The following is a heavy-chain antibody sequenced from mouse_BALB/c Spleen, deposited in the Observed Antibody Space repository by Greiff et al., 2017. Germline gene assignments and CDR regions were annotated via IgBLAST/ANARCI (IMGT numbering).Heavy chain of an antibody. D-gene: IGHD2-3*01. Sequence: EVQLVESGGGLVKPGGSLKLSCAASGFTFSGYTMSWVRQTPEKRLEWVASISNGGGNTYYPDTVKGRFTISRDNAKNTLYLQMSSLKSEDTAMYYCARHYDGYAMDYWGQGTSVTVSS. CDR2: ISNGGGNT. V-gene: IGHV5-12-2*01. CDR1: GFTFSGYT. J-gene: IGHJ4*01. CDR3: ARHYDGYAMDY.